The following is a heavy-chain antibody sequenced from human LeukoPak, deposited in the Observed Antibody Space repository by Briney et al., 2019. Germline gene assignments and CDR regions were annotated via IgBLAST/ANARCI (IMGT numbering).Heavy chain of an antibody. D-gene: IGHD6-6*01. CDR1: GYTFTSYD. CDR3: AKSIAALGRSYYYYYMDV. V-gene: IGHV1-8*03. CDR2: MNPNSCNT. J-gene: IGHJ6*03. Sequence: ASVKVSCKASGYTFTSYDINWVRQATGQGLEWMGWMNPNSCNTGYAQKFQGRVTITRNTSISTAYMELSSLRSEDTAVYYCAKSIAALGRSYYYYYMDVWGKGTTVTVSS.